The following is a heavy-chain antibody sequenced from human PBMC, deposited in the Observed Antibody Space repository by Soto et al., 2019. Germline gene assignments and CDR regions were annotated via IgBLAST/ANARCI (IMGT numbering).Heavy chain of an antibody. V-gene: IGHV1-18*01. Sequence: QVHLVQSGAEVKKPGASVKVSCKGSGYGFTTYGITWVRQAPGQGLEWMAWISAHNGNTNYAQKLQCRVTVTRDTSTSTAYMELGSLRSEDTAVYYCARGRYGDYWGQGALVTVSS. CDR3: ARGRYGDY. D-gene: IGHD1-1*01. CDR2: ISAHNGNT. J-gene: IGHJ4*02. CDR1: GYGFTTYG.